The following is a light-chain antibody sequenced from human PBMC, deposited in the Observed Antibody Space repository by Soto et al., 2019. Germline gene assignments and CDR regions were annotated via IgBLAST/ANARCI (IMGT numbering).Light chain of an antibody. V-gene: IGLV1-40*01. CDR2: GNS. CDR1: SSNIGAGYD. Sequence: QSVLTQPPSVSGAPGQRVTISCTGSSSNIGAGYDVHWYQQLPGTAPKLLIYGNSNRPSGVPDRFSGSKSGTSASLAITGLQAEDEADYYCQCYASSLSGSGVVFGGGTKLTV. J-gene: IGLJ2*01. CDR3: QCYASSLSGSGVV.